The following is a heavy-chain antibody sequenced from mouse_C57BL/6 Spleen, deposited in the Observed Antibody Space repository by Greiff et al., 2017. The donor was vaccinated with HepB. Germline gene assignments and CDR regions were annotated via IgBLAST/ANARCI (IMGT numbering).Heavy chain of an antibody. D-gene: IGHD2-5*01. CDR1: GYTFTSYW. Sequence: VQLQQPGAELVRPGSSVKLSCKASGYTFTSYWMHWVKQRPIQGLEWIGNIDPSDSETHYNQKFKDKATLTVDKSSSTAYMQLSSLTSEDSAVYYCAREGYSNRFAYWGQGTLVTVSA. CDR3: AREGYSNRFAY. V-gene: IGHV1-52*01. J-gene: IGHJ3*01. CDR2: IDPSDSET.